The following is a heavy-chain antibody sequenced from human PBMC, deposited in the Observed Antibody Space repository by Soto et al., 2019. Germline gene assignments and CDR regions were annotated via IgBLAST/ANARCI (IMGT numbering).Heavy chain of an antibody. Sequence: QVQLVQSGAEVKKPGASVKVSCKASGYTFTSYGISWVRQAPGQGLEWMGWISAYNGNTNYAQKLQGRVTMTTATSTSTAYMDLRSLRSEDTAVYYCASVSIAAADHYGMDVWGQGTTVTVSS. J-gene: IGHJ6*02. CDR1: GYTFTSYG. D-gene: IGHD6-13*01. CDR3: ASVSIAAADHYGMDV. V-gene: IGHV1-18*01. CDR2: ISAYNGNT.